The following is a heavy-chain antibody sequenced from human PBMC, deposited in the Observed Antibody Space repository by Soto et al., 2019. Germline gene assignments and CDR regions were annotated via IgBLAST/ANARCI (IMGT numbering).Heavy chain of an antibody. CDR1: GGSITSRY. Sequence: QVQLQESGPGLIKPSETLSLTCCVSGGSITSRYCSWFRQPPGKGLEWIGYIHHSGSTSYNPSLNSRVTMSVDTSKSQFSLKVSSVTAADTALYYCARQGFGQLHGLVDVWGPGTTVTVSS. CDR3: ARQGFGQLHGLVDV. V-gene: IGHV4-59*08. D-gene: IGHD3-10*01. CDR2: IHHSGST. J-gene: IGHJ6*02.